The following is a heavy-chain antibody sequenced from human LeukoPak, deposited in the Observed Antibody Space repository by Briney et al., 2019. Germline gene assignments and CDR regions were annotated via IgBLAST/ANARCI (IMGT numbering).Heavy chain of an antibody. CDR2: ISGSGGRT. V-gene: IGHV3-23*01. CDR3: ARDFSSSWYHYSDY. J-gene: IGHJ4*02. Sequence: PGGSLRLSCAASGFNFSSYAMRWVRQAPGKGREWVAAISGSGGRTYYAASVKDRFTISRDNSKNTLYLQVNSLRAEDTAVYYCARDFSSSWYHYSDYWGQGTLVTVSS. CDR1: GFNFSSYA. D-gene: IGHD6-13*01.